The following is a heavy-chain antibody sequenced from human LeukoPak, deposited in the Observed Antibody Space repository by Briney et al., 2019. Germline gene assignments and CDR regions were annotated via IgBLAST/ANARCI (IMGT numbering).Heavy chain of an antibody. CDR1: GFTFSSYA. Sequence: GGSLRLSCAASGFTFSSYAMHWVRQAPGKGLEWVSGISWNSGSIGYADSVKGRFTISRDNARNSLYLQMNSLRAEDTALYYCAKDISGYSSGWDCWGQGTLVTVSS. J-gene: IGHJ4*02. CDR3: AKDISGYSSGWDC. D-gene: IGHD6-19*01. CDR2: ISWNSGSI. V-gene: IGHV3-9*01.